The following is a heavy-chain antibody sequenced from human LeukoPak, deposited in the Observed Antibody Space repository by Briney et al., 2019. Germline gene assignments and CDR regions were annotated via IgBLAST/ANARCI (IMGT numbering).Heavy chain of an antibody. V-gene: IGHV3-7*01. CDR3: ARAYTYDYVWGSYREPTNWFDP. CDR1: GFTFSSYW. J-gene: IGHJ5*02. Sequence: GGSLRLSCAASGFTFSSYWMSWVRQAPGKGLEWVANIKQDGSEKYYVDSVKGRFTISRDNAKNSLYLQMNSLRAEDTAVYYCARAYTYDYVWGSYREPTNWFDPWGQGTLVTVSS. D-gene: IGHD3-16*02. CDR2: IKQDGSEK.